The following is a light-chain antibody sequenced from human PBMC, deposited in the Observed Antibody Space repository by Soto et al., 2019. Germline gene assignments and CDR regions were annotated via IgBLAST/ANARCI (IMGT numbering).Light chain of an antibody. CDR1: QSILKSSIKKNS. J-gene: IGKJ1*01. CDR3: QQRSNWPWT. CDR2: WAS. V-gene: IGKV4-1*01. Sequence: DIVMTQSPDSLAVSLGERATIKCRSSQSILKSSIKKNSLAWYQQKPGQPPRLLIYWASTRDSGVPDRFSGSGSGTDFTLTITRLQAEDVAVYYCQQRSNWPWTFGQGTKVEIK.